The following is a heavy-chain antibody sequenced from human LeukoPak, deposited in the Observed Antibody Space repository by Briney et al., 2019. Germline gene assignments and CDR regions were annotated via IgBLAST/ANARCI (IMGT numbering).Heavy chain of an antibody. CDR3: AQGSEGFDY. CDR1: GFIFSSYG. CDR2: IWYDGSNK. Sequence: GGSLRLSCAASGFIFSSYGMHWVRQAPGKGLEWVAVIWYDGSNKYYADSVKGRFTISRDNSKNTLYLQMNSLRAEDTAVYYCAQGSEGFDYWGQGTLVTVSS. V-gene: IGHV3-33*06. J-gene: IGHJ4*02.